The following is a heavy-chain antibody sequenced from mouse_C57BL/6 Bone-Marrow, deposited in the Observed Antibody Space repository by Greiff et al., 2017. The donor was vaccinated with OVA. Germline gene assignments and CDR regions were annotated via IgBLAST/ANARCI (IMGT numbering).Heavy chain of an antibody. J-gene: IGHJ2*01. CDR2: IDPETGGT. Sequence: QVQLQQSGAELVRPGASVTLSCKASGYTFTDYEMHWVKQTPVHGLEWIGAIDPETGGTAYNQKFKGKAILTADKSSSTAYMELRSLTSEDSAVYYCTRRGGYFGYWGQGTTLTVSS. V-gene: IGHV1-15*01. CDR3: TRRGGYFGY. CDR1: GYTFTDYE.